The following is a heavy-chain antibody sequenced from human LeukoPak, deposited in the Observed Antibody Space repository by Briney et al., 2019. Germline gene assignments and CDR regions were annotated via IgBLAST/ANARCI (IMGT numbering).Heavy chain of an antibody. Sequence: ASVKVSCKASGYTFTNYAIHWVRQAPGQGLEWMGWINAGNGNTRYSQKLQDRVTITRDTSANTVYMELSSLRSEDTAVNFCARGLLWFGELSPPGYWGQGTLVTVSS. D-gene: IGHD3-10*01. CDR2: INAGNGNT. J-gene: IGHJ4*02. V-gene: IGHV1-3*01. CDR3: ARGLLWFGELSPPGY. CDR1: GYTFTNYA.